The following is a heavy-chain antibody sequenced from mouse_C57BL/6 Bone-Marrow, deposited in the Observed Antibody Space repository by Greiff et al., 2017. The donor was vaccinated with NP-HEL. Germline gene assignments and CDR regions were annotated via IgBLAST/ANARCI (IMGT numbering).Heavy chain of an antibody. J-gene: IGHJ3*01. CDR2: ISNGGGSP. V-gene: IGHV5-12*01. CDR3: ARGDLFAY. Sequence: EVKLMESGGGLVQPGGSLKLSCAASGFTFSDYYMYWVRQTPEKRLEWVAYISNGGGSPYYPDTVKGRFTISRDNAKNTLYLQMSRLKSEDTAMYYCARGDLFAYWGQGTLVTVSA. CDR1: GFTFSDYY.